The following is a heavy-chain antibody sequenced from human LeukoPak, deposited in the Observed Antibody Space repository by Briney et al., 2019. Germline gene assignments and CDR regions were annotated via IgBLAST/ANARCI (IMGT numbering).Heavy chain of an antibody. D-gene: IGHD2-15*01. CDR3: AKGGQGRWSEDAFNI. V-gene: IGHV4-59*01. CDR1: GASMTSYY. CDR2: IYYTGST. J-gene: IGHJ3*02. Sequence: PSETLSLTCTVSGASMTSYYWSWIRQPPGKGLEWIGYIYYTGSTSYSPSLKSRLTISVDTSRNQFSLKLISVTAADTAVYYCAKGGQGRWSEDAFNIWGQGTVVTVSS.